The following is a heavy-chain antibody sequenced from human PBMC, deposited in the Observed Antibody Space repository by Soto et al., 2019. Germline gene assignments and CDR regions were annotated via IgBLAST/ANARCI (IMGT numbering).Heavy chain of an antibody. Sequence: SETLSLTCAVSGGSISSGGYSWSWIRQPPGKGLEWIGYIYHSGSTYYNPSLKSRVTISVDRSKNQFSLKLSSVTAADTAVYYCARVCEYYYDSSGHHNWIDPWGQGTLVTVSS. J-gene: IGHJ5*02. CDR1: GGSISSGGYS. CDR3: ARVCEYYYDSSGHHNWIDP. CDR2: IYHSGST. V-gene: IGHV4-30-2*01. D-gene: IGHD3-22*01.